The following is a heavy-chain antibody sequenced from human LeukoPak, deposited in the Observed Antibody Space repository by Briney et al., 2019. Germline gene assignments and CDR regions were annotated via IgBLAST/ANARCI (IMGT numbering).Heavy chain of an antibody. V-gene: IGHV3-7*01. CDR2: IKQDGSQK. J-gene: IGHJ4*02. Sequence: GGSLRLSCAAPGFTFSSYWMSWVRQAPGKGLEWVANIKQDGSQKYYVDSVKGRFSISRDNAKNSLYLQMNSLRAEDTAVYYCARGVPYASWSGPHYPDYWGQGTLVTVSS. D-gene: IGHD3-3*01. CDR3: ARGVPYASWSGPHYPDY. CDR1: GFTFSSYW.